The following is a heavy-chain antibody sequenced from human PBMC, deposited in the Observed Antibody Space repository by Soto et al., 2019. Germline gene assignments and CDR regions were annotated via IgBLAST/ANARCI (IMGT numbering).Heavy chain of an antibody. Sequence: GGSLRLSCAASGFTFSRYWMSWVRQAPGKGLEWVGRMKSKRDGGTTEYAAPVKGRFTISRDDSKNTLYLQMNSLRAEDTAVYYCAKHAAAAAPDYWGQGTLVTVSS. CDR2: MKSKRDGGTT. CDR1: GFTFSRYW. J-gene: IGHJ4*02. CDR3: AKHAAAAAPDY. V-gene: IGHV3-15*01. D-gene: IGHD6-13*01.